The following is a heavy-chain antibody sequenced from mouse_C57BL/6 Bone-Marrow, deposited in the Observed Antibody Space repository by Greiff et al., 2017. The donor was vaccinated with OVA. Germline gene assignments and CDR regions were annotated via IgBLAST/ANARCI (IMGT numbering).Heavy chain of an antibody. J-gene: IGHJ2*01. V-gene: IGHV1-59*01. D-gene: IGHD4-1*01. CDR1: GYTFTSYW. CDR3: ASSNWDYFDY. CDR2: IDPSDSYT. Sequence: QVQLQQPGAELVRPGTSVQLSCKASGYTFTSYWLHWVKQRPGQGLEWIGVIDPSDSYTNYNQKFKGKATLTVDTSSSTAYMQLSSLTSEDSAVYYCASSNWDYFDYWGQGTTLTVSS.